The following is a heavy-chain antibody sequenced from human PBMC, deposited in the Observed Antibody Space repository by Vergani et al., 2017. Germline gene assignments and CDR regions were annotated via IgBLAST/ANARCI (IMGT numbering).Heavy chain of an antibody. J-gene: IGHJ4*02. CDR1: GGSFSGYY. V-gene: IGHV4-34*01. D-gene: IGHD2-2*01. CDR2: INHSGST. CDR3: AGPGVDCSSTSCQYFVLDC. Sequence: QVQLQQWGAGLLKPSETLSLTCAVYGGSFSGYYWSWVRQPPGKGLEWIGEINHSGSTNYNPSLKSRVTISIDTSKNQFSLKLSFVTAADTAVYYWAGPGVDCSSTSCQYFVLDCWGQGTLVTVSS.